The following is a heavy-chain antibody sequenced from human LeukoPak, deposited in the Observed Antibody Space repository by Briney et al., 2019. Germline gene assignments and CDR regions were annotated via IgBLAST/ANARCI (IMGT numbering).Heavy chain of an antibody. CDR1: GFTFDDYA. CDR3: AKLASGSHGFDY. V-gene: IGHV3-9*01. CDR2: ISWNSGSI. Sequence: GGSLRLSCAASGFTFDDYAMHWVRQAPGKGLEWVSGISWNSGSIGYADSVKGRLTISRDNVKNSLYLQMNSLRAEDTAVYYCAKLASGSHGFDYWGQGTLVTVSS. J-gene: IGHJ4*02. D-gene: IGHD1-26*01.